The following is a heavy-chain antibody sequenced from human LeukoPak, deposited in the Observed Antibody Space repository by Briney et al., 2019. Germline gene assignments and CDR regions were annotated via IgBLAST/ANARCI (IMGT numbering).Heavy chain of an antibody. CDR1: GFTFSDYY. Sequence: GGSLRLSCVASGFTFSDYYMSWFRQAPGKGLEWVSYISKSGDSIYYADSVKGRFTISRDNAKNSLYLQMNSLRGEDTAVYYCAGVRDYGGYPPDYWGQGTLVTVSS. CDR2: ISKSGDSI. J-gene: IGHJ4*02. D-gene: IGHD4-17*01. CDR3: AGVRDYGGYPPDY. V-gene: IGHV3-11*01.